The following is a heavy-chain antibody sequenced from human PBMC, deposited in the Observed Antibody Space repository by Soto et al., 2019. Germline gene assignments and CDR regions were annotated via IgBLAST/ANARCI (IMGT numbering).Heavy chain of an antibody. CDR2: IYYSGST. V-gene: IGHV4-31*03. D-gene: IGHD5-18*01. CDR1: GGSISSGGYY. Sequence: PSETLSLTCTVSGGSISSGGYYWSWIRQHPGKGLEWIGYIYYSGSTHYNPSLKSRVTISVDTSKNQFSLKLSSVTAADTAVYYCARGGYSYGYYYYYYGMDVWGQGTTVTVSS. J-gene: IGHJ6*02. CDR3: ARGGYSYGYYYYYYGMDV.